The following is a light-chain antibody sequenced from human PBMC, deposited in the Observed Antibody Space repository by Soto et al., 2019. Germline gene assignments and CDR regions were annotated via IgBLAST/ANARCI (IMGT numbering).Light chain of an antibody. V-gene: IGLV3-21*02. CDR3: QVWDNSSDPLYV. Sequence: SHELTQPPSGSLAPGQTARITCGGNNIGSKSVHWYQQKPGQAPVLVVYDDSDRPSGIPERFSGSNSGNTATLTISRVEAGDEADYFCQVWDNSSDPLYVFGTGTKVTVL. CDR1: NIGSKS. CDR2: DDS. J-gene: IGLJ1*01.